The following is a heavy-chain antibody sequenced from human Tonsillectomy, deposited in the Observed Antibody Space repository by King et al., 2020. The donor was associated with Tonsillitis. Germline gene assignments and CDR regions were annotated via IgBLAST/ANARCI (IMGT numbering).Heavy chain of an antibody. CDR1: GGSFSGYY. CDR3: ARSVTLAACDY. V-gene: IGHV4-34*01. CDR2: INHSGSN. Sequence: VQLQQRGAGLLKPSETLSLTCAVLGGSFSGYYWSWLRQPPGKGLEWIGEINHSGSNNYNPSLKSRVAISVDKSKNQISLKLSSVTAADTAVYYCARSVTLAACDYWGQGTLVTVSS. J-gene: IGHJ4*02. D-gene: IGHD6-13*01.